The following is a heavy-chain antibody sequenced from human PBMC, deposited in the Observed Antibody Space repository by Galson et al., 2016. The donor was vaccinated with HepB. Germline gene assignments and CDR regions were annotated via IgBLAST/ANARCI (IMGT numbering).Heavy chain of an antibody. J-gene: IGHJ3*02. CDR2: IDWDDDK. D-gene: IGHD1-1*01. V-gene: IGHV2-70*11. Sequence: ALVKPTQTLTLTCTFSGFSLSTSRMGVGWIRQSPGKPLEWLARIDWDDDKYYNTSLKTRLTISKDTSKNQVVLTMTNMDPVDTATYYCARRTYLVDAFDIWGQGTMVTVSS. CDR3: ARRTYLVDAFDI. CDR1: GFSLSTSRMG.